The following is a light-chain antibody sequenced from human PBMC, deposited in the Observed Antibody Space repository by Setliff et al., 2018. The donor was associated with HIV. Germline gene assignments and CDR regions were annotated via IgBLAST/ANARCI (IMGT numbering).Light chain of an antibody. CDR2: EVT. J-gene: IGLJ1*01. CDR1: RGDVGGYNY. CDR3: SSFTSSSTFV. V-gene: IGLV2-14*03. Sequence: QSVLTQPASVSGSPGQSITISCTGTRGDVGGYNYVSWYQQHPGRVPKLMIYEVTHRPSGVSNRFSGSKSGYTASLTISGLQAEDEADYYCSSFTSSSTFVFGTGTKVT.